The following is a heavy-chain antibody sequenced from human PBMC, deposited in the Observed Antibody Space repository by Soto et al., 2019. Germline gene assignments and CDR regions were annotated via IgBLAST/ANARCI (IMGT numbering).Heavy chain of an antibody. J-gene: IGHJ3*02. CDR1: GFTFSSYA. CDR3: AKEPIGMVVVLSTDALDI. CDR2: ISGGGGST. V-gene: IGHV3-23*01. D-gene: IGHD2-15*01. Sequence: GGSLRLSCAASGFTFSSYAMTWVRQAPGKGLEWVSFISGGGGSTHYADSVKGRFIISRDNSKNTLYLQMNSLRAEDTAIYYCAKEPIGMVVVLSTDALDIWGQGTMVTVS.